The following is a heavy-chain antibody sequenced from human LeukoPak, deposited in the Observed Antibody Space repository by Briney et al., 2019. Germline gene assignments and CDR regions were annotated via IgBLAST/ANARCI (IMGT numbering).Heavy chain of an antibody. J-gene: IGHJ3*02. V-gene: IGHV1-18*01. D-gene: IGHD2-21*02. CDR2: ISAYNGNT. CDR3: ARVRLGIVVVTAIPGAFDI. CDR1: GYTFTSYG. Sequence: ASVKVSCKASGYTFTSYGISWVRQAPGQGLEWMGWISAYNGNTNYAQKLQGRVTITTDESTSTAYMELSSLRSEDTAVYYCARVRLGIVVVTAIPGAFDIWGQGTMVTVSS.